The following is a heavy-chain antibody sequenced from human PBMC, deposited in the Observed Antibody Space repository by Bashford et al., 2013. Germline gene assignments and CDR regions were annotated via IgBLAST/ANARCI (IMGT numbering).Heavy chain of an antibody. CDR1: GGSFSDYY. CDR2: IHPSGNT. V-gene: IGHV4-34*01. Sequence: SETLSLTCDVYGGSFSDYYWSWIRQPPGKGLEWIGEIHPSGNTNFNPSLRSRVTISRDTSKNQFSLKVTSVTAADTAVYYCARGRDWAKSGDYWGQGTLVTVSS. J-gene: IGHJ4*02. CDR3: ARGRDWAKSGDY. D-gene: IGHD2-21*01.